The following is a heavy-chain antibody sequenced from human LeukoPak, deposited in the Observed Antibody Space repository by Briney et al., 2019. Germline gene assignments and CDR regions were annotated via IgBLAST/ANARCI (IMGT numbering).Heavy chain of an antibody. V-gene: IGHV3-23*01. D-gene: IGHD6-13*01. CDR1: GFTFSSFP. CDR3: AKDVSGSWYYALDI. J-gene: IGHJ3*02. CDR2: ISGSGRVT. Sequence: PGGSLRLSCAASGFTFSSFPMSWVRQAPGKGLEWVSTISGSGRVTYYADSVKGRFTISRDNSKNTLYLQMNSLRAEDTAVYYCAKDVSGSWYYALDIWGQGTMVTVSS.